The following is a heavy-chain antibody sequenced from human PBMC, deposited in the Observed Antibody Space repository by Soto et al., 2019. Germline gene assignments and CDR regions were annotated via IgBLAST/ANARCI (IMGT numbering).Heavy chain of an antibody. V-gene: IGHV4-30-2*01. CDR2: IHHDGNT. J-gene: IGHJ6*02. Sequence: QMQLQESGSGLVKPSQTLSLTCAVSGGSISSGAYSWSWIRQPPGKGLEWIGYIHHDGNTYYNPSLPSRLTISVNRSKNQFSLNLNSVTAADTAVYYCARGLLWFGELTNYGMDVWGQGTTVTVSS. CDR1: GGSISSGAYS. CDR3: ARGLLWFGELTNYGMDV. D-gene: IGHD3-10*01.